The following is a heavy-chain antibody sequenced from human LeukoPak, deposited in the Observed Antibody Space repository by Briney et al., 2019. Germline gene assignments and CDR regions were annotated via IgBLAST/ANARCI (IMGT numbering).Heavy chain of an antibody. CDR1: GYSISSGYY. CDR3: ARVRGYSSGWYGPYFDY. J-gene: IGHJ4*02. D-gene: IGHD6-19*01. CDR2: IYHSGST. Sequence: PSETLSLTCTVSGYSISSGYYWGWIRQPPGKGLEWIGSIYHSGSTYYNPSLKSRVTISVDTSKTQFSLKLSSVTAADTAVYYCARVRGYSSGWYGPYFDYWGQGTLVTVSS. V-gene: IGHV4-38-2*02.